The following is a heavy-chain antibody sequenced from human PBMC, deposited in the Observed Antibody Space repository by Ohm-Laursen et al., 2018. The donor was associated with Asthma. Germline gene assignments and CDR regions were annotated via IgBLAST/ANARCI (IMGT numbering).Heavy chain of an antibody. CDR2: TKYRSKWFY. Sequence: SQTLSLTCAISGDSVSSNNAAWNWIRQSPSRGLEWLGRTKYRSKWFYDYAVSVRSRINIYPDTSNNQFSLHLNSVTPEDTAVYYCARQSGSSTWYFGVDVWGQGTTVTVSS. CDR3: ARQSGSSTWYFGVDV. J-gene: IGHJ6*02. D-gene: IGHD6-13*01. V-gene: IGHV6-1*01. CDR1: GDSVSSNNAA.